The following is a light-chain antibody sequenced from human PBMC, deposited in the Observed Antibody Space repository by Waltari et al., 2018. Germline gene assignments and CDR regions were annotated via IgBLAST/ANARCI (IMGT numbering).Light chain of an antibody. Sequence: QSALTQPASVSGSPGQSITISCTGTSSDVGGSNYVSWYQQYPGKAPKLVIYDVSTRPSGASDRFSGSKSGNTASLIISGLQAEDEADYYCSSYTASRHYVFGTGTKVTVL. CDR2: DVS. J-gene: IGLJ1*01. CDR3: SSYTASRHYV. V-gene: IGLV2-14*03. CDR1: SSDVGGSNY.